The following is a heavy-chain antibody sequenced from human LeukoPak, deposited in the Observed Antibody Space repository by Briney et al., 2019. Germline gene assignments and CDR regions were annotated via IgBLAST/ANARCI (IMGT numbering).Heavy chain of an antibody. CDR3: ARDKVGYTYGYVRAHYGMDV. CDR1: GFNVSNNY. V-gene: IGHV3-66*01. CDR2: IYSGGST. J-gene: IGHJ6*02. D-gene: IGHD5-18*01. Sequence: GGSLRLSCVGSGFNVSNNYMSWVRQAPGKGLEWVSVIYSGGSTNYADSVKGRFIISRDNSKSTLFLQMNSLRAEDTAVYYCARDKVGYTYGYVRAHYGMDVWGQGTTVIVSS.